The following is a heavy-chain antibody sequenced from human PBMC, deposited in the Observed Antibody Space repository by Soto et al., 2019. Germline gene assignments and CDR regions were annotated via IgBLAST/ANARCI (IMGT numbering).Heavy chain of an antibody. CDR1: GFTFSSYE. J-gene: IGHJ3*02. D-gene: IGHD1-1*01. CDR3: ARAWMAFYHDAFDI. V-gene: IGHV3-48*03. CDR2: ISSSGSTI. Sequence: EVQLVESGGGLVQPGGSLRLSCAASGFTFSSYEMNWVRQAPGKGLEWVSYISSSGSTIYYADSVKGRFTISRDNAKNSLYLQMNSLRAEDTAVHYCARAWMAFYHDAFDIWGQGTMVTVSS.